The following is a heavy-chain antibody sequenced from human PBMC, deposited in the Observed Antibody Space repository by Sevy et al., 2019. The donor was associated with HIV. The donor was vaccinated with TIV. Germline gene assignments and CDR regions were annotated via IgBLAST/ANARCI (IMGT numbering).Heavy chain of an antibody. CDR1: GFTFSSYA. D-gene: IGHD2-2*02. J-gene: IGHJ4*02. CDR3: ARGDIVVVPAAIPTWDY. V-gene: IGHV3-30-3*01. CDR2: ISYDGSNK. Sequence: GGSLRLSCAASGFTFSSYAMHWDRQAPGKGLEWVAVISYDGSNKYYAYSVKGRFTISRDNSKNTLYLQMNSLRAEDTAVYYCARGDIVVVPAAIPTWDYWGQGTLVTVSS.